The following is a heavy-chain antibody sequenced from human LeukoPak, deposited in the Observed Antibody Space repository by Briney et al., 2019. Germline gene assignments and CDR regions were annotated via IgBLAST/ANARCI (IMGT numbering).Heavy chain of an antibody. CDR1: GFTFSSYW. J-gene: IGHJ6*02. V-gene: IGHV3-23*01. CDR2: ISGSGGST. Sequence: PGGSLRLSCAASGASGFTFSSYWMHWVRQAPGKGLEWVSHISGSGGSTYYADSVKGRFTISRDNSKNTLYLQMNSLRAEDTAVYHCAKDLSYGMDVWGQGTTVTVSS. CDR3: AKDLSYGMDV.